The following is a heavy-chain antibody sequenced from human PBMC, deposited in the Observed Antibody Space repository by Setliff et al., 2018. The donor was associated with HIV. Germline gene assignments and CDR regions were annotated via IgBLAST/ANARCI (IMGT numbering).Heavy chain of an antibody. CDR1: GYTFTGYY. V-gene: IGHV1-2*06. CDR3: ATWGGSPDGYFYYYMYV. CDR2: INPSSGGT. J-gene: IGHJ6*03. Sequence: ASVKVSCKASGYTFTGYYIHWVRRAPGQGLEWMGRINPSSGGTNYAPKFQGRVTMTRDKSISTAYMELSRLRSDDTAVYYCATWGGSPDGYFYYYMYVWGKGTTVTVSS. D-gene: IGHD1-26*01.